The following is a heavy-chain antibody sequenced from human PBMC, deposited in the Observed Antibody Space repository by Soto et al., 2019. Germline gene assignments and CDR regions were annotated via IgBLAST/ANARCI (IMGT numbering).Heavy chain of an antibody. CDR2: IWYDGSKK. Sequence: QVQVVESGGGVVQPGRSLRLSCAASGFTFSSFGMHWVRRAPGKGLEWVSLIWYDGSKKSYGDSVKGRFTISRDNSRNTVYLQMNSLRADDTAVYYCARDASYYSLWSGYYPSRNGMDVWGQGTTVTVSS. CDR1: GFTFSSFG. V-gene: IGHV3-33*01. CDR3: ARDASYYSLWSGYYPSRNGMDV. D-gene: IGHD3-3*01. J-gene: IGHJ6*02.